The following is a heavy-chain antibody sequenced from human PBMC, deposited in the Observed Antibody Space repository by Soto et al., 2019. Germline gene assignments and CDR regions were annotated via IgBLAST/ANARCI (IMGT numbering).Heavy chain of an antibody. J-gene: IGHJ4*02. CDR1: GFTFSSYG. Sequence: GGSLRLSCAASGFTFSSYGMHWVRQAPGKGLEWVAVISYDGSNKYYADSVKGRFTISRDNSKNTLYLQMNSLRAEDTAVYYCAKEGRYCSGGSCYHFDYWGQGTLVTVSS. V-gene: IGHV3-30*18. D-gene: IGHD2-15*01. CDR2: ISYDGSNK. CDR3: AKEGRYCSGGSCYHFDY.